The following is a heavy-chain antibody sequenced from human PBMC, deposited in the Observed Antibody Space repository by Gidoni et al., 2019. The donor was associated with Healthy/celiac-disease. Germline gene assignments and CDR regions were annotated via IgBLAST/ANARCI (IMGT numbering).Heavy chain of an antibody. CDR1: GGSFSGDY. Sequence: QVQLQQWGAGLLKPSETLSLTCAVYGGSFSGDYWSWIRQPPGKGLEWIGEINHSGSTNYNPSLKSRVTISVDTSKNQFSLKLSSVTAADTAVYYCARGEADMVRGVTGDYFDYWGQGTLVTVSS. D-gene: IGHD3-10*01. V-gene: IGHV4-34*01. J-gene: IGHJ4*02. CDR2: INHSGST. CDR3: ARGEADMVRGVTGDYFDY.